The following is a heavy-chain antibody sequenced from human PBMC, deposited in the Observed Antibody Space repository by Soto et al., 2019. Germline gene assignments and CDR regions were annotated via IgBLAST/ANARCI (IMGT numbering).Heavy chain of an antibody. J-gene: IGHJ1*01. Sequence: GASVKVSCKASGYTFTGYYMHWVRQAPGQGLEWMGWINPNSGGTNYAQKFQGWVTINPDTSKNQFSLHLNSVTPEDTAVYYCARDLSLAFHHWGQGTLVTVSS. CDR3: ARDLSLAFHH. CDR1: GYTFTGYY. CDR2: INPNSGGT. V-gene: IGHV1-2*04.